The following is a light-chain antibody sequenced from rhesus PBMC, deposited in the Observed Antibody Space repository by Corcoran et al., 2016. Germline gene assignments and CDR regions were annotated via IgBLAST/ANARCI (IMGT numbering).Light chain of an antibody. CDR1: QGISSW. J-gene: IGKJ1*01. Sequence: DIQMTQSPSSLSASVGDKVTITCRASQGISSWLAWYQQKPGKAPKPLIYAASSLQSGVPSRFSGSGSGTDYTLTISSLQPEDFATYYCQQGYNTPRTFGQGTKVEIK. V-gene: IGKV1-18*01. CDR2: AAS. CDR3: QQGYNTPRT.